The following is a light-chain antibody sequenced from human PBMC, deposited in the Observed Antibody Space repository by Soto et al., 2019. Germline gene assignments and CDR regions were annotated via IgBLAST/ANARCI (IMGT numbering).Light chain of an antibody. CDR3: ASYTTSSTHV. CDR2: DVS. J-gene: IGLJ1*01. Sequence: QSALTQPASVSGSPGQSIAISCTGTSSDVGAFNYVSWYQQLPGKAPKFMIFDVSSRPSGVSDRFSGSKSGNTASLTISGLQTEDEADYYCASYTTSSTHVFGTGTKVTVL. CDR1: SSDVGAFNY. V-gene: IGLV2-14*03.